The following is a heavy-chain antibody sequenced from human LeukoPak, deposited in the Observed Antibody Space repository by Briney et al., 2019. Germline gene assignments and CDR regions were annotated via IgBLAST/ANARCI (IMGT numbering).Heavy chain of an antibody. J-gene: IGHJ4*02. D-gene: IGHD3-3*01. CDR2: IKQDGSEK. Sequence: PGGSLRLSCAASGFTLTSYSMTWVRQAPGKGLEWVANIKQDGSEKYYVDSVKGRFTISRDNAKNSLYLQMNSLRAEDTAVYYCAAVKSGYYYYFDYWGQGTLVTVSS. CDR3: AAVKSGYYYYFDY. V-gene: IGHV3-7*01. CDR1: GFTLTSYS.